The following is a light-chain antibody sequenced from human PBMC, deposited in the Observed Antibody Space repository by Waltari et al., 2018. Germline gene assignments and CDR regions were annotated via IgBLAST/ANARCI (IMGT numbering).Light chain of an antibody. Sequence: IQLTQSPSSLSASVGTSVTIPCRASQGISSYLAWYQQKPGKAPQLLIYDASTLQSGVPSRFSGSGSGTDFTLTISSLQPEDFATYYCQQLSSYPLTFGGGTKVEIK. CDR1: QGISSY. CDR3: QQLSSYPLT. CDR2: DAS. J-gene: IGKJ4*01. V-gene: IGKV1-9*01.